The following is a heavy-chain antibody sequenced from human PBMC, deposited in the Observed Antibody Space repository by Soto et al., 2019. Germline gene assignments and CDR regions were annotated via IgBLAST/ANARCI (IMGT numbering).Heavy chain of an antibody. CDR1: GYTFSTSG. CDR3: ARDGPRPYYYYGMHV. J-gene: IGHJ6*02. D-gene: IGHD6-6*01. V-gene: IGHV1-18*01. CDR2: ISTYNGDA. Sequence: QAQLEQSGAEVKKPGASVKVSCKSSGYTFSTSGISWVRQAPGQGLEWMGWISTYNGDANYAQRFQGRVTMTTDTSTSTTFMELRSLRSDDTAVYYCARDGPRPYYYYGMHVWGQGTTVTVSS.